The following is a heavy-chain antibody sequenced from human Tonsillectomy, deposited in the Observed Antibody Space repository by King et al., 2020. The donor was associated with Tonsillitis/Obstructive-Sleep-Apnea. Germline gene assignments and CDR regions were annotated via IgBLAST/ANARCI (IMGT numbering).Heavy chain of an antibody. CDR2: ISSSGSTI. V-gene: IGHV3-11*01. CDR1: GFTFSDYY. D-gene: IGHD6-19*01. CDR3: AKGWGGSGWYSAYYYFHYMDV. Sequence: VQLVESGGGLVKPGGSLRLSCAASGFTFSDYYMSWIRQAPGKGLEWVSYISSSGSTIYYADSVKGRFTISRDNAKNSLYLQMNSLRAEDTAGYYCAKGWGGSGWYSAYYYFHYMDVWGKGTTGTGPS. J-gene: IGHJ6*03.